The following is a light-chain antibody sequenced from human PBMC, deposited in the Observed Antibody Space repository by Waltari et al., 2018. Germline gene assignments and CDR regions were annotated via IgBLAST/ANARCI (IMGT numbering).Light chain of an antibody. J-gene: IGKJ2*01. V-gene: IGKV3-11*01. CDR1: ESVSNY. CDR2: DAS. CDR3: QQYDSTPQT. Sequence: EVVLTQSPATLSLSPGERATLSCRASESVSNYLAWYQQKPGQAPTLLIYDASTRATGIPARFSGSGSGTDFTLSISSLEPEDFAVYYCQQYDSTPQTFGQGTKLEIK.